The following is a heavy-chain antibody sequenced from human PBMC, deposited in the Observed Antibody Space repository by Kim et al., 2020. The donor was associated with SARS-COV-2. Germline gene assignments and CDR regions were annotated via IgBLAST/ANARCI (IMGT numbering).Heavy chain of an antibody. CDR2: FDPEDGET. Sequence: ASVKVSCKVSGYTLTELSMHWVRQAPGKGLEWMGGFDPEDGETIYARKFQGRVTMTEDTSTDTAYMELSSLRSEDTAVYYCATVFRRGSYSLYFDYWGQGTLVTVSS. CDR1: GYTLTELS. V-gene: IGHV1-24*01. D-gene: IGHD1-26*01. CDR3: ATVFRRGSYSLYFDY. J-gene: IGHJ4*02.